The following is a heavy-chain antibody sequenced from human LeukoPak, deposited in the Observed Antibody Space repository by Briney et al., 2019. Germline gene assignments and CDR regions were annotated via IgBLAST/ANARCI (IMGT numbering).Heavy chain of an antibody. D-gene: IGHD3-9*01. Sequence: GGSLRLSCAASGFTFRSYAMHWVRQAPGKGLEYVSAISSNGGSTYYANSVKGRFTISRDNSKNTLYLQMGSLRAEDMAVYYCARDSGKTYYDILTGFDWFDPWGQGTLVTVSS. CDR1: GFTFRSYA. J-gene: IGHJ5*02. CDR3: ARDSGKTYYDILTGFDWFDP. CDR2: ISSNGGST. V-gene: IGHV3-64*01.